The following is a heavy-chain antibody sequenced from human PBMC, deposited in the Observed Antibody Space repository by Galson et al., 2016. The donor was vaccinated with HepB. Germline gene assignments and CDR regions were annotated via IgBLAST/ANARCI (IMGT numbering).Heavy chain of an antibody. CDR1: GFMLSGYG. V-gene: IGHV3-30*18. J-gene: IGHJ6*02. D-gene: IGHD2-2*01. Sequence: LRLSCAASGFMLSGYGMHWVRQAPGKGLEWVAIISYEGSNKYYADSVKGRFTISRDNSKNTLYLQMSSLRAEDTAVYYCAKDLHQLLLRQNYYYGMDVWGQGTTVTVSS. CDR2: ISYEGSNK. CDR3: AKDLHQLLLRQNYYYGMDV.